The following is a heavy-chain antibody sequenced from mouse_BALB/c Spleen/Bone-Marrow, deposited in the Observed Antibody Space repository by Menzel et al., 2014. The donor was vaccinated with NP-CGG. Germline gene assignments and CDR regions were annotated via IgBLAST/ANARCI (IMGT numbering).Heavy chain of an antibody. J-gene: IGHJ4*01. Sequence: EVQLQQSGAELVKPGASVKLSCTASVFNIXDTYMHWVKQRPEQGLEWIGRIDPANGNTKYDPKFQGKATITADTSSNTAYLQLSSLTSEDTAVYYCARVYPNAMDYWGQGTSVTVSS. V-gene: IGHV14-3*02. CDR1: VFNIXDTY. CDR3: ARVYPNAMDY. D-gene: IGHD2-1*01. CDR2: IDPANGNT.